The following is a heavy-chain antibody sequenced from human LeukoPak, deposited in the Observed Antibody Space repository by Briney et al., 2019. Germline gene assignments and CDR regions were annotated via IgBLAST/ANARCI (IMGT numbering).Heavy chain of an antibody. CDR2: INSDGTIT. V-gene: IGHV3-74*01. CDR1: GFTFCSYW. CDR3: ARAVLLTRNVFDI. D-gene: IGHD3-10*01. J-gene: IGHJ3*02. Sequence: PGGSLRLSCAASGFTFCSYWMHWVRQAPGQGLVWVSRINSDGTITGYADSVKGRFTISRDNAKNTLYLQMNSLRAEDTAVYSCARAVLLTRNVFDIWGQGTMVTVSS.